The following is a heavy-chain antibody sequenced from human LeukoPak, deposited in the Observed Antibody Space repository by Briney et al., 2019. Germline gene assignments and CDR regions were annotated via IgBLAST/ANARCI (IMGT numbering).Heavy chain of an antibody. Sequence: PGGSLRLSCAASGLTFSSHWMHWVRQAPGKGLEWVGRIKRKTDGGTTDYAAPVKGRFTISRDDSKNTLYLQMNSLKTEDTAVYYCTTVDRWELLNIDYWGQGTLVTVSS. V-gene: IGHV3-15*01. CDR1: GLTFSSHW. CDR3: TTVDRWELLNIDY. J-gene: IGHJ4*02. D-gene: IGHD1-26*01. CDR2: IKRKTDGGTT.